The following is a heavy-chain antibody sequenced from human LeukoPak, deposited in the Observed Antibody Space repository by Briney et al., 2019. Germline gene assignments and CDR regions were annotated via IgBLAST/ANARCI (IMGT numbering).Heavy chain of an antibody. J-gene: IGHJ6*02. D-gene: IGHD2-15*01. Sequence: ASVKVSCKASGYTFTSYYMHWVRQAPGQGLEWMGIINPSGGSTSYAQKFQGRVTMTRDTSTSTVYMELSSLRSEDTAVYYCARGIGCRSGGSCSPYYYYGMDVWGQGTTVTVSS. CDR2: INPSGGST. CDR1: GYTFTSYY. CDR3: ARGIGCRSGGSCSPYYYYGMDV. V-gene: IGHV1-46*01.